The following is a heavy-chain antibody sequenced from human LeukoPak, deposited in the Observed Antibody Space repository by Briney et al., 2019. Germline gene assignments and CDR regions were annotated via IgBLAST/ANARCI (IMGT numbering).Heavy chain of an antibody. CDR1: GYSFTSYW. V-gene: IGHV5-51*01. CDR3: ARHGSEATTYDY. J-gene: IGHJ4*02. Sequence: GGSLRLSCKGSGYSFTSYWIGWVRQMPGKGLEWMGIIYPGDSDTRYGPSFQGQVTISADKSISTAYLQWSSLKASDTAMYYCARHGSEATTYDYWGQGTLVTVSS. CDR2: IYPGDSDT. D-gene: IGHD1-1*01.